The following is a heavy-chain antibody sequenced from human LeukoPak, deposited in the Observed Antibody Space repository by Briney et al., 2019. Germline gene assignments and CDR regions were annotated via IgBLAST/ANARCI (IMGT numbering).Heavy chain of an antibody. CDR1: GFTFNTFN. CDR2: ITSGGDYI. V-gene: IGHV3-21*01. J-gene: IGHJ4*02. D-gene: IGHD3-9*01. CDR3: ARGHYDVLAASYKWTPDY. Sequence: GGSLRLSCAASGFTFNTFNMNWVRQAPGKWLEWVSSITSGGDYIYYADSVKGRFTTSRDNAKNSLSLQLNSLRVEDTAVYYCARGHYDVLAASYKWTPDYWGQGTLVTVSS.